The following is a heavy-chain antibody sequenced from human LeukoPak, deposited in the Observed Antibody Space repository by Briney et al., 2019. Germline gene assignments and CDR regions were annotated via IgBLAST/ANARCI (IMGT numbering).Heavy chain of an antibody. V-gene: IGHV4-31*03. Sequence: SETLSLTCTVSGGSISSGGYYWSWIRQHPGKGLEWIGYIYYSGSTYYNPSLKSRVTISVDTSKNQFSLKLSSVTAADTAVYYCAREAIIIAARRGAFDPWGQGTLVTVSS. CDR2: IYYSGST. D-gene: IGHD6-6*01. CDR1: GGSISSGGYY. CDR3: AREAIIIAARRGAFDP. J-gene: IGHJ5*02.